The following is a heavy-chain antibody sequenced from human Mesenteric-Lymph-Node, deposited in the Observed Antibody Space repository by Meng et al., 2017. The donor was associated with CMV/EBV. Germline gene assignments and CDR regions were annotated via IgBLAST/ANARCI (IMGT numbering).Heavy chain of an antibody. J-gene: IGHJ5*02. CDR2: VYYTGNT. CDR3: ARDQTTMATPAGLGYLRLDP. V-gene: IGHV4-39*07. CDR1: GGSISSSDYY. D-gene: IGHD4-23*01. Sequence: GSLRLSCTVSGGSISSSDYYWGWIRQSPGKGLEWIGSVYYTGNTYYNPSLKTRVTMSVDTSKNHFSLKLGSVTAADTAVYYCARDQTTMATPAGLGYLRLDPWGQGTLVTVSS.